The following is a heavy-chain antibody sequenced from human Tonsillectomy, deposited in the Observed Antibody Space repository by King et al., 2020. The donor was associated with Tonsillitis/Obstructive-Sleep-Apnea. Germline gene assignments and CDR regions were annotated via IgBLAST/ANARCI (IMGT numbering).Heavy chain of an antibody. D-gene: IGHD5-12*01. V-gene: IGHV3-49*04. CDR2: IRSKAYGATT. CDR1: GFTFGDYA. CDR3: TRGWHHSYIVATTMNWFDP. Sequence: VQLVESGGGLVQPGRSLRLSCTASGFTFGDYAMSWVRQAPGKGLEWVGFIRSKAYGATTEYAASVKGRFTISRDDSKSIAYLQMNSLKTEDTAVYYCTRGWHHSYIVATTMNWFDPWGQGTLVTVSS. J-gene: IGHJ5*02.